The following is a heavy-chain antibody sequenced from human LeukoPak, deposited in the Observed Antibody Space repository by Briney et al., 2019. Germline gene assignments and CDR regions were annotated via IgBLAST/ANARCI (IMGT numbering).Heavy chain of an antibody. J-gene: IGHJ4*02. CDR3: AKEGRSLQTY. Sequence: GGSLRLSCAASGVMFSSNWMSWVRLAPGKGLEWVANIKEDGTETYYVDPVKGRFTISRDNAKNSLYLQMNSLRVEDTAVYYCAKEGRSLQTYWGQGTLVTVSS. D-gene: IGHD5-24*01. CDR2: IKEDGTET. V-gene: IGHV3-7*03. CDR1: GVMFSSNW.